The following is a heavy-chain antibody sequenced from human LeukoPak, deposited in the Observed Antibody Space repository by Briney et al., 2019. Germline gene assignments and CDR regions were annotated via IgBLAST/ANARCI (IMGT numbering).Heavy chain of an antibody. V-gene: IGHV4-39*01. D-gene: IGHD2-15*01. Sequence: SETLSLTCTVSGGSISSSSYYWGWIRQPPGKGLEWIGSIYYSGSTYYNPSLKSRVTISVDTSKNQFSPKLSSVTAADTAVYYCARRHLGYCSGGSCSTMYYGMDVWGQGTTVTVSS. CDR3: ARRHLGYCSGGSCSTMYYGMDV. CDR1: GGSISSSSYY. J-gene: IGHJ6*02. CDR2: IYYSGST.